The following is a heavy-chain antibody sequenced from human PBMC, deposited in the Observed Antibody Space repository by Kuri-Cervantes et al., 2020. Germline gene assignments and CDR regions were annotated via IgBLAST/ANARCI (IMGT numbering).Heavy chain of an antibody. CDR2: IYYSGST. CDR1: GCPISSYD. CDR3: ARSGLTYYGSGNDAFDI. D-gene: IGHD3-10*01. Sequence: LRLSGTLPGCPISSYDWSWIRQPPGKGLEWIGYIYYSGSTNSNPSLKSRVTISVDTSKNQFSLKLSSVTAADTAVYYCARSGLTYYGSGNDAFDIWGQGTMVTV. V-gene: IGHV4-59*01. J-gene: IGHJ3*02.